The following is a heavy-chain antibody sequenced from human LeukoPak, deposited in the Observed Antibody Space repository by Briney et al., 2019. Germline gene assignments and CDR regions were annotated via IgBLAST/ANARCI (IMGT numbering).Heavy chain of an antibody. J-gene: IGHJ4*02. CDR1: GFTFSSYA. Sequence: PGGSLRLSCAASGFTFSSYAMTCVRQAPGKGLEWVSYISSSGSTIYYAESVKGRFTISRDNAKNSLYLQMNSLREADMGVSYCARVRPAYGGNDVSFGYWGQGTLVTVSS. CDR2: ISSSGSTI. V-gene: IGHV3-48*02. D-gene: IGHD4-23*01. CDR3: ARVRPAYGGNDVSFGY.